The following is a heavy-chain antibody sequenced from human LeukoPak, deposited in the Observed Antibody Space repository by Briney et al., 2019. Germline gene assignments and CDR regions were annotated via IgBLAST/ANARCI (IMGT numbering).Heavy chain of an antibody. CDR2: INHSRST. V-gene: IGHV4-34*01. CDR3: ARVSYDFWSGYSTQFDY. CDR1: GGSFSGYY. D-gene: IGHD3-3*01. J-gene: IGHJ4*02. Sequence: SETLSLTCAVYGGSFSGYYWSWIRQPPGKGLEWIGEINHSRSTNYNPSLKSRVTISVDTSKNQFSLKLSSVTAADTAVYYCARVSYDFWSGYSTQFDYWGQGTLVTVSP.